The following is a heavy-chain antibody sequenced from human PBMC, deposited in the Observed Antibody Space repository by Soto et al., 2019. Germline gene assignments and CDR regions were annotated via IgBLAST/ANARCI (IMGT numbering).Heavy chain of an antibody. D-gene: IGHD6-19*01. V-gene: IGHV4-59*01. J-gene: IGHJ6*02. Sequence: SDTLSLTCTVSGGSISSYYWSWIRQPPGKGLEWIGYIYYSGSTNYNPSLKSRVTISVDTSKNQFSLKLSSVTAADTAVYYCARDSRRGAVAGTGHYYNYYGMDVWGQGTTVTVSS. CDR1: GGSISSYY. CDR3: ARDSRRGAVAGTGHYYNYYGMDV. CDR2: IYYSGST.